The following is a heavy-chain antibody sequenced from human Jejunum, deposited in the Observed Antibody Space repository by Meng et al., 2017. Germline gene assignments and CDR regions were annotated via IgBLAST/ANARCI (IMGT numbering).Heavy chain of an antibody. CDR2: IDDSGTT. J-gene: IGHJ4*02. CDR1: GESFSGYY. V-gene: IGHV4-34*01. D-gene: IGHD6-6*01. CDR3: ARVDSSASFDY. Sequence: QVQLQQWGAGLLKPSETLSLTCAVHGESFSGYYWSWIRQPPGKGLEWIGGIDDSGTTDYNPSLKSRVTMSVTTSKNQFSLKLNSVTAADTAVYYCARVDSSASFDYWGQGTLVTVSS.